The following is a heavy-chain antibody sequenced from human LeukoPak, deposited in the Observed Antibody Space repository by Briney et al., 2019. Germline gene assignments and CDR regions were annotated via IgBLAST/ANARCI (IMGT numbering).Heavy chain of an antibody. CDR3: ARHRSDSGSSPIDY. CDR2: IYPGESDT. J-gene: IGHJ4*02. V-gene: IGHV5-51*01. Sequence: GESLKISCKAPGYSFTSYWIGGVRQMPGKGLEWMEIIYPGESDTRASPSFQGQVTISADKSISTAYLQWSSLKASDTAMYYCARHRSDSGSSPIDYWGQGTLVTVSS. CDR1: GYSFTSYW. D-gene: IGHD6-6*01.